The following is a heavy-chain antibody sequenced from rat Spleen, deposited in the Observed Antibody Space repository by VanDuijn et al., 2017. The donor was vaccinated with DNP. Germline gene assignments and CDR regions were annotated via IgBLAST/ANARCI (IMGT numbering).Heavy chain of an antibody. D-gene: IGHD1-4*01. CDR3: VSRAPGNYYYPGINTFDY. Sequence: EVQLVESGGGLVQPGRSLKLSCAASEFTFSKSDVAWVRQAPTKGLEWVSSISPSGVIYYRDSVRGRFTISRDVPKSTLYLQMDSLGSEDTATYFCVSRAPGNYYYPGINTFDYWGQGVMVTVSS. CDR2: ISPSGVI. J-gene: IGHJ2*01. CDR1: EFTFSKSD. V-gene: IGHV5-19*01.